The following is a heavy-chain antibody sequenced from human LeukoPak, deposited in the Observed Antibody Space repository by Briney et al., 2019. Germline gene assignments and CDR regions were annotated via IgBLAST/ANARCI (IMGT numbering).Heavy chain of an antibody. J-gene: IGHJ3*02. CDR2: ISYDGSNK. Sequence: GRSLRLSCAASGFTFSSYGMHWVRQAPGKGLEWVAVISYDGSNKYYADSVKGRFTISRDNSKNTLYLQMNSLRAEDTAAYYCAFWVGAFDIWGQGTMVTVSS. D-gene: IGHD3-16*01. V-gene: IGHV3-30*03. CDR3: AFWVGAFDI. CDR1: GFTFSSYG.